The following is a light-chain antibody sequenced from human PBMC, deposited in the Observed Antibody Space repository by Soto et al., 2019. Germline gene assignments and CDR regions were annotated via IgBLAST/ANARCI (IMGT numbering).Light chain of an antibody. CDR1: QSLYGN. Sequence: EVVMTQSPATLSMSPGETVTLSCRASQSLYGNLAWYQHKPGQAPRLLIYGTSNRATGIPDRFTGSGSGTDLTLTISSLEPEDFAVYYCEQYGSSPPSITFGQGTRLEIK. CDR2: GTS. V-gene: IGKV3-20*01. CDR3: EQYGSSPPSIT. J-gene: IGKJ5*01.